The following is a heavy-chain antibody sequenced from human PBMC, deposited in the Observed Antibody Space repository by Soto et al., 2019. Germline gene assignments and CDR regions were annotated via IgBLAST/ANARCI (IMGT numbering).Heavy chain of an antibody. CDR1: GGSFSGYY. J-gene: IGHJ4*02. V-gene: IGHV4-34*01. CDR3: ASFNYGYCSGGSCYSIDY. CDR2: INHSGST. Sequence: NPSETLSLTCAVYGGSFSGYYWSWIRQPPGKGLEWIGEINHSGSTNYNPSLKSRVTISVDTSKNQFSLKLSSVTAADTAVYYCASFNYGYCSGGSCYSIDYWGQGTLVTVSS. D-gene: IGHD2-15*01.